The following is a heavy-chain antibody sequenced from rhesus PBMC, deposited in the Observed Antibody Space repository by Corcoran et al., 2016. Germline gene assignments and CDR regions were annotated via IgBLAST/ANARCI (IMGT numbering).Heavy chain of an antibody. D-gene: IGHD6-25*01. CDR2: IYGSGSST. Sequence: QLQLQESGPGLVKPSETLSVTCAVSGGSISSSYWSWIRQAPGKVLEWIWYIYGSGSSTNYNPSHKSRVTLSVDTSKNQLSLKLSSVTTADTAVYYCAKTGSGYSGSWNLFDYWGQGVLVTVSS. CDR3: AKTGSGYSGSWNLFDY. CDR1: GGSISSSY. J-gene: IGHJ4*01. V-gene: IGHV4-169*01.